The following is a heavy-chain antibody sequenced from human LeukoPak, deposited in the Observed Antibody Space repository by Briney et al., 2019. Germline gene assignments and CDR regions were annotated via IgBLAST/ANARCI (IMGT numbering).Heavy chain of an antibody. CDR1: GFNFNDYG. CDR2: IWHDGNNK. D-gene: IGHD5-18*01. CDR3: ARDGAYSYTY. J-gene: IGHJ4*02. V-gene: IGHV3-33*01. Sequence: PGGSLRLSCAASGFNFNDYGMHWVRQAPGKGLGWVAIIWHDGNNKYYADSVRGRFTISRDNSKNTLYLEMNSLRAEDTAVYYCARDGAYSYTYWGQGTLVIVSS.